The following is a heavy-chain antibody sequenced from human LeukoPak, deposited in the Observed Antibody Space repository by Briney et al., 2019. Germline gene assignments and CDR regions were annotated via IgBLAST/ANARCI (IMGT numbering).Heavy chain of an antibody. CDR2: ISAYNGNT. CDR3: ASTPGTNWDQYFQH. Sequence: GASVKVSCKASGYTFTSYGISWVRRAPGQGLEWMGWISAYNGNTNYAQKLQGRVTMTTDTSTSTAYMELRSLRSDDTAVYYCASTPGTNWDQYFQHWGQGTLVTVSS. D-gene: IGHD2-8*01. J-gene: IGHJ1*01. CDR1: GYTFTSYG. V-gene: IGHV1-18*01.